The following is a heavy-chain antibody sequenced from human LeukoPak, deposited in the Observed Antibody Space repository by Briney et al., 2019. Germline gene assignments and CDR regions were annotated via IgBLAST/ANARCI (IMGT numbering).Heavy chain of an antibody. CDR3: ARGQFSGSYLEY. CDR2: IYSGGST. V-gene: IGHV3-66*01. J-gene: IGHJ4*02. Sequence: PGGSLRLSCAASGFTFSSNYMSWVRQAPGKGLEWVSVIYSGGSTYYSDSVKGRFTISRDNSKNTLYLQMNSLRAEDTAVYYCARGQFSGSYLEYWGQGTLVTVSS. D-gene: IGHD1-26*01. CDR1: GFTFSSNY.